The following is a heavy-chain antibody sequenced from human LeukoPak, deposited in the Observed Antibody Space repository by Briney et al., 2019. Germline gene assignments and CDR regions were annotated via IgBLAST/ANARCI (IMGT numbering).Heavy chain of an antibody. Sequence: PSETLSLTCTLSGGSISSSSYYWGWIRQPPGKGLEWIGSISYSGSTYYNPSLKSRVTISVDTSKNQFSLKLSSVTAADTAVYYCARALPYYYYMDVWGKGTTVTVSS. J-gene: IGHJ6*03. CDR1: GGSISSSSYY. V-gene: IGHV4-39*07. CDR2: ISYSGST. CDR3: ARALPYYYYMDV.